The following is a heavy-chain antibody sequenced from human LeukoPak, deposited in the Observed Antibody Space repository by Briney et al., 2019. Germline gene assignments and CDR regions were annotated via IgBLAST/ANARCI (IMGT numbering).Heavy chain of an antibody. CDR2: IYYSGST. J-gene: IGHJ6*02. V-gene: IGHV4-59*08. Sequence: TSETLSLTCTVSGGSISSYYWSWIRQPPGKGLEWIGYIYYSGSTNYIPSLKSRVTISVDTSKNQFSLKLSSVAAADTAVYYCARHNAPIYYYGMDVWGQGTTVTVSS. CDR1: GGSISSYY. CDR3: ARHNAPIYYYGMDV.